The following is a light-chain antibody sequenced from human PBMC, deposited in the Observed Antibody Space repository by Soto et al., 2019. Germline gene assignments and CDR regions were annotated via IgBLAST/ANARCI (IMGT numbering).Light chain of an antibody. V-gene: IGKV3-20*01. Sequence: EIVLTQSPGTLSLSPGERATLSCTASQRVSNNYVAWYQQIPGQPPRVLIKGAPTGVLGIPDRFSGSGSGTDFTLTITRLEPEDFAVYYCQQYGTSPWTFGQGTKVELK. CDR1: QRVSNNY. CDR2: GAP. J-gene: IGKJ1*01. CDR3: QQYGTSPWT.